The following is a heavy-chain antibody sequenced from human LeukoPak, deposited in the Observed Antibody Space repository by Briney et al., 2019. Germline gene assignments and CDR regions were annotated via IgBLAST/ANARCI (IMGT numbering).Heavy chain of an antibody. CDR2: MNPNSGNT. CDR3: ARGKVRGVKSRDWFDP. Sequence: ASVKVSCKASGYTFTSYDINWVRQATGQGLGWMGWMNPNSGNTGYAQKFQGRVTMTRNTSISTAYMELSSLRSEDTAVYYCARGKVRGVKSRDWFDPWGQGTLVTVSS. D-gene: IGHD3-10*01. V-gene: IGHV1-8*01. CDR1: GYTFTSYD. J-gene: IGHJ5*02.